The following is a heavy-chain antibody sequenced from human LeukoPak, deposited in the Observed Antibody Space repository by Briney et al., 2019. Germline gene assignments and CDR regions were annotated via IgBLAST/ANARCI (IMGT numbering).Heavy chain of an antibody. Sequence: SETLSLTCTVSGGSISSYYWSWIRQPPGKGLEWIGYIYYSGSTYYNPSLKSRVTISVDTSKNQFSLKLSSVTAADTAVYYCARSSGFWSGYQEYYFDYWGQGTLVTVSS. J-gene: IGHJ4*02. CDR1: GGSISSYY. CDR2: IYYSGST. CDR3: ARSSGFWSGYQEYYFDY. D-gene: IGHD3-3*01. V-gene: IGHV4-59*12.